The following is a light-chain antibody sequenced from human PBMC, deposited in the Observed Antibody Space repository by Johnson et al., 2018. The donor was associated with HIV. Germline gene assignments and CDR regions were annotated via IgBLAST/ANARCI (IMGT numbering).Light chain of an antibody. J-gene: IGLJ1*01. CDR3: GTWDSSLSALYV. CDR2: ENN. Sequence: QAVLTQPPSVSAAPGQKVTISCSGSSSNIGNKYVSWYQQLPGTAPKLLIYENNKRPSGIPDRFSGSKSGTSATLDITGLQTGDEADYYCGTWDSSLSALYVFGTGTKVTVL. CDR1: SSNIGNKY. V-gene: IGLV1-51*02.